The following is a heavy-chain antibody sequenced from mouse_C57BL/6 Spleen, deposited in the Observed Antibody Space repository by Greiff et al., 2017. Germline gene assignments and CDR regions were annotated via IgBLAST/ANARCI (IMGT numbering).Heavy chain of an antibody. V-gene: IGHV1-39*01. CDR3: ARGLLSTGVDY. CDR1: GYSFTDYN. J-gene: IGHJ2*01. D-gene: IGHD2-12*01. Sequence: EVQLKESGPELVKPGASVKISCKASGYSFTDYNMNWVKQSNGQSLEWIGVINPNNGTTSYNQKFKGKATLTVDQSSSPAYMQLNSLTSEDSAVFYGARGLLSTGVDYWGQGTTHTVSS. CDR2: INPNNGTT.